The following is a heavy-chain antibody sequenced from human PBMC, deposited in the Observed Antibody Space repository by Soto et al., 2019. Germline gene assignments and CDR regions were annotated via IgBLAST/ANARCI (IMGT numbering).Heavy chain of an antibody. Sequence: QVQLQESGPGLVKPSETLSLTCTVSGGSISSYYWNWFRQPPGKGLEWIGYIYYSGSTNYNPSLTRRVPVSVDTPKNQFSLTLSSVTAPDKAVYYCARADPYCSGGSCYYVWFDPWGQGTLVTVSS. V-gene: IGHV4-59*01. CDR2: IYYSGST. CDR1: GGSISSYY. J-gene: IGHJ5*02. CDR3: ARADPYCSGGSCYYVWFDP. D-gene: IGHD2-15*01.